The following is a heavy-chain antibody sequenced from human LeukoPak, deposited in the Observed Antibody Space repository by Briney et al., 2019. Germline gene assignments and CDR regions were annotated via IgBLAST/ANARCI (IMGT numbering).Heavy chain of an antibody. V-gene: IGHV4-31*03. J-gene: IGHJ4*02. CDR2: IYYSGST. CDR1: GGSISSGGYY. Sequence: SQTLSLTCTVSGGSISSGGYYWSWIRQHPGKGLEGIGYIYYSGSTYYNPSLKSRVTISVDTSKNQFSLKLGSVTAADTAVYYCARVGAYGSGSYGWDYWGQGTLVTVSS. D-gene: IGHD3-10*01. CDR3: ARVGAYGSGSYGWDY.